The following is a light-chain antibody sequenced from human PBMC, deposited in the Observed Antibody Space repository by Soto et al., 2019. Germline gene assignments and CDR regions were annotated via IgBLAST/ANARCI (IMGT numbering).Light chain of an antibody. CDR3: SSYTSSSFLYV. CDR2: DVS. V-gene: IGLV2-14*01. Sequence: QSVLTQPASVSGSPGQPITISCTGTSSDVGGYNYVSWYQQYPGKAPKLMIYDVSNRPSGVSNRFSGSKSGNTASLTISGLQAEDEADYYCSSYTSSSFLYVFGTGTQLTVL. CDR1: SSDVGGYNY. J-gene: IGLJ1*01.